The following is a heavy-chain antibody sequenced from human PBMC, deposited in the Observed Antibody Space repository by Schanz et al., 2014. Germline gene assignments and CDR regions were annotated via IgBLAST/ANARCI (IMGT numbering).Heavy chain of an antibody. D-gene: IGHD2-15*01. CDR1: GFTFRSYA. Sequence: EVQLLESGGGLVQPGGSLRLSCIGSGFTFRSYALGWVRQAPGKGLEWVSLVSASGGGPFYADSVKGRFTISRDNAKNSLYLQMNSLRVEDTAVYYCVKDDRGDVVVVAANYWGQGAQVIVSS. CDR2: VSASGGGP. V-gene: IGHV3-23*01. J-gene: IGHJ4*02. CDR3: VKDDRGDVVVVAANY.